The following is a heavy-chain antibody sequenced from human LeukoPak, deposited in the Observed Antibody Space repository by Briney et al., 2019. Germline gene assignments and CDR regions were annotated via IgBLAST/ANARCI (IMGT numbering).Heavy chain of an antibody. CDR1: GFTFSSYA. CDR3: AKGGYYDSSGYYSLDLSDYFDY. CDR2: ISGSGGST. Sequence: GGSLRLSCAASGFTFSSYAMSWVRQAPGEGLEWVSAISGSGGSTYYADSVKGRFTISRDNSKNTLYLQMNSLRAEDTAVYYCAKGGYYDSSGYYSLDLSDYFDYWGQGTLVTVSS. D-gene: IGHD3-22*01. J-gene: IGHJ4*02. V-gene: IGHV3-23*01.